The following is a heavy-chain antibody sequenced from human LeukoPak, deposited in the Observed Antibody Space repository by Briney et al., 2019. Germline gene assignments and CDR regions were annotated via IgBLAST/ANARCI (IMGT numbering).Heavy chain of an antibody. CDR1: GGTFSSYA. CDR2: IIPIFGTA. V-gene: IGHV1-69*05. J-gene: IGHJ4*02. Sequence: ASVKVSCKASGGTFSSYAISWVRQAPGQGLEWMGRIIPIFGTANYAQKFQGRVTITTDESTSTAYMELSSLRSEDTAVYYCARAWGSSWYGVGIDYWGQGTLVTVSS. D-gene: IGHD6-13*01. CDR3: ARAWGSSWYGVGIDY.